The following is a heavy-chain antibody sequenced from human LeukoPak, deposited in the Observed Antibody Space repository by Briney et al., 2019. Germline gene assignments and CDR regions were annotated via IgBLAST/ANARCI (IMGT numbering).Heavy chain of an antibody. CDR3: ARDRDPSWFDP. CDR2: ISSSSSTI. Sequence: GGSLRLSCAASGFTFSSYSMNWVRQAPGKGLEWVSYISSSSSTIYYADSVKGRFTISRDNAKNSLYLQMNSLRAEDTAVYYCARDRDPSWFDPWGQGTLVTVSS. V-gene: IGHV3-48*01. J-gene: IGHJ5*02. CDR1: GFTFSSYS. D-gene: IGHD3-10*01.